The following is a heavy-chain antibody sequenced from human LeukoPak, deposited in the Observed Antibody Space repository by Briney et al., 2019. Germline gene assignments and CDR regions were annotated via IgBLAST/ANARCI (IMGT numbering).Heavy chain of an antibody. CDR3: ARVGRYFFDH. J-gene: IGHJ4*02. V-gene: IGHV5-51*01. CDR1: GYTFANYW. Sequence: GESLKISCEGSGYTFANYWIGWVRQMPGKGLEWMGIFYPGDSDTRSSPSFQGQVTFSADKSITTAYLQWSSLKASDTGIYYCARVGRYFFDHWGQGTLVTVSS. D-gene: IGHD4-17*01. CDR2: FYPGDSDT.